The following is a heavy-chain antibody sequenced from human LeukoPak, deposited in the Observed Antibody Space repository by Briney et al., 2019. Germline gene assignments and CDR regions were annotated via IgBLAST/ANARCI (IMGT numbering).Heavy chain of an antibody. CDR1: GFTVSSNY. CDR2: ISSSSSYI. V-gene: IGHV3-21*01. D-gene: IGHD3-10*01. J-gene: IGHJ1*01. CDR3: ARDPSNMVYNAEYFQH. Sequence: PGGSLRLSCAASGFTVSSNYMNWVRQAPGKGLEWVSSISSSSSYIYYADSVKGRFTISRDNAKNSLYLQMNSLRAEDTAVYYCARDPSNMVYNAEYFQHWGQGTLVTVSS.